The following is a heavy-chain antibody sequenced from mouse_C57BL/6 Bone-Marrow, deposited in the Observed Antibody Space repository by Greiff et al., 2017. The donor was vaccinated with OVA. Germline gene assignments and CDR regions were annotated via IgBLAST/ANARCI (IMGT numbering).Heavy chain of an antibody. J-gene: IGHJ1*03. Sequence: VKLQQSGAELVRPGTSVKVSCKASGYAFTNYLIEWVKQRPGQGLEWIGVINPGSGGTNYNEKFKGKATLTADKSSSTAYMQLSSLTSEDSAVYFCARNYDYSYWYFDVWGTGTTVTVSS. V-gene: IGHV1-54*01. CDR1: GYAFTNYL. CDR3: ARNYDYSYWYFDV. D-gene: IGHD2-4*01. CDR2: INPGSGGT.